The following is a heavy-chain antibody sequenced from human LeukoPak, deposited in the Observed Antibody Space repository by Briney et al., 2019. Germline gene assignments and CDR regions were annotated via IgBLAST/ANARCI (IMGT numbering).Heavy chain of an antibody. D-gene: IGHD1-26*01. J-gene: IGHJ6*03. CDR3: ARDTPSSSYAPYYYYMDV. CDR2: IYYSGST. Sequence: PSETLSLTCTVSGGSISSYYWSWIRQPPGKGLEWIGYIYYSGSTNYNPSLKSRVTISVDTSKNQFSLKLSSVTAADTAVYYCARDTPSSSYAPYYYYMDVWGKGTTVTVSS. V-gene: IGHV4-59*01. CDR1: GGSISSYY.